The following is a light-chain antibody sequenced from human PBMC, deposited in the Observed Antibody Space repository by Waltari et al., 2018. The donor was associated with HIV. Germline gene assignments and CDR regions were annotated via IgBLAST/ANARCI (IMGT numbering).Light chain of an antibody. CDR2: VHTEGSH. J-gene: IGLJ3*02. CDR3: QTWRTGIRV. CDR1: SGDNNYV. V-gene: IGLV4-69*01. Sequence: QVVLTQSPSASASLGASVKLTCTLISGDNNYVITWHQLRPDKGPRYLMKVHTEGSHRKGDGIPDRFSGSTSGAERYLIISSLQSDDEADCFCQTWRTGIRVFGGGTKRTVL.